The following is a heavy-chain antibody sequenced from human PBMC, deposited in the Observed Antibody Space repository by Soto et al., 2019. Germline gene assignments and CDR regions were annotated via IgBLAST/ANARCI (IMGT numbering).Heavy chain of an antibody. CDR2: TYYRSRWYN. V-gene: IGHV6-1*01. CDR1: GDSVSGHSAA. D-gene: IGHD1-1*01. J-gene: IGHJ2*01. Sequence: PSQTHSLTCAIAGDSVSGHSAAWNWIRQSPSRGLEWLGRTYYRSRWYNDYAVSVKSRITVTPDTSKNQFSLHLNSVTPEDTAVYYCASFFSCYGGHRDLHSYPTRRSFDL. CDR3: ASFFSCYGGHRDLHSYPTRRSFDL.